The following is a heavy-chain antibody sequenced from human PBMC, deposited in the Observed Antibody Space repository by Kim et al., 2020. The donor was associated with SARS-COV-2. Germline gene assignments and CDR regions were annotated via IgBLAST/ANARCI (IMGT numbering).Heavy chain of an antibody. D-gene: IGHD4-17*01. CDR2: ST. Sequence: STYYNPSLKSRVTISVDTSKHQFSLILRSVTAADTAVYYCATDYGDYSFDPWGQGTLVTVSS. CDR3: ATDYGDYSFDP. J-gene: IGHJ5*02. V-gene: IGHV4-39*01.